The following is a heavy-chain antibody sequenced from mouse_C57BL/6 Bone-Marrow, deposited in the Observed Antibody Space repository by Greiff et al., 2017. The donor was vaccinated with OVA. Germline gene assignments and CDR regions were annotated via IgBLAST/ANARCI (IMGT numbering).Heavy chain of an antibody. Sequence: VQLQQPGAELVKPGASVKLSCKASGYTFTSYWMHWVKQRPGQGLEWIGMIHPNSGSTNYNEKFKSKATLTVDKSSSTAYMQLSSLTSEDSAVYYCARTSYYGSSYGYWGQGTTLTVSS. CDR2: IHPNSGST. J-gene: IGHJ2*01. CDR3: ARTSYYGSSYGY. V-gene: IGHV1-64*01. CDR1: GYTFTSYW. D-gene: IGHD1-1*01.